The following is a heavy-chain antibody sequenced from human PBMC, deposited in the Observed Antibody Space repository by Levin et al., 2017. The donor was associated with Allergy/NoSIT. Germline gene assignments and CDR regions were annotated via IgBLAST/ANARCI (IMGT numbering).Heavy chain of an antibody. J-gene: IGHJ3*02. D-gene: IGHD3-9*01. Sequence: GGSLRLSCAASGFTFSSYWMHWVRQAPGKGLVWVSRINSDGSSTSYADSVKGRFTISRDNAKNTLYLQMNSLRAEDTAVYYCASPYYDILTGYSDAFDSWGQGTMVTVSS. CDR2: INSDGSST. CDR3: ASPYYDILTGYSDAFDS. CDR1: GFTFSSYW. V-gene: IGHV3-74*01.